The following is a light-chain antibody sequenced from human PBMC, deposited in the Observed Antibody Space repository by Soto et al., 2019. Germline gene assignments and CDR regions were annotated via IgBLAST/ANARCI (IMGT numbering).Light chain of an antibody. CDR1: SSDIGGSNY. CDR2: DVS. V-gene: IGLV2-11*01. CDR3: CSYAGGFTWV. J-gene: IGLJ3*02. Sequence: QSALTQPRSVSGSPGQSVTISCTGTSSDIGGSNYVSWYQHHPGKAPKLMIYDVSKRPSGVPDRFSGFKSGNTASLTISGLQAEDEADYYCCSYAGGFTWVFGGGTKLTVL.